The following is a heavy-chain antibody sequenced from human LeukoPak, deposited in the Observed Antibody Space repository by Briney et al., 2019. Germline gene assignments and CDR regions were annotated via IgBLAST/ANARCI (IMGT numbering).Heavy chain of an antibody. V-gene: IGHV1-8*01. Sequence: ASVKVSCKASGNTFSSYEINWVRQATGQGLEWLGWMSPNSGNTGYAQKFQGRVTMTRNTSISTAYMELSNLRSEDTAVYYCARGNYFGSGSFDNWGQGTLVTVSS. D-gene: IGHD3-10*01. J-gene: IGHJ4*02. CDR1: GNTFSSYE. CDR3: ARGNYFGSGSFDN. CDR2: MSPNSGNT.